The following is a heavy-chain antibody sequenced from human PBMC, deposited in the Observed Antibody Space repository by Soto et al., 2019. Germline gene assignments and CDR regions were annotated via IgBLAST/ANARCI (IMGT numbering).Heavy chain of an antibody. Sequence: EVQLVESGGGVVRPGGSLRLSCAASGFTFDDYGMSWVRQAPGKGLEWVSGINWNGGSTGYADSVKGRFTISRDNAKNSLYLQMNSLRAEDTALYYCARDLGYCSGGSCYSWEYNWFDPWGQGTLVTVSS. J-gene: IGHJ5*02. V-gene: IGHV3-20*04. CDR1: GFTFDDYG. CDR3: ARDLGYCSGGSCYSWEYNWFDP. D-gene: IGHD2-15*01. CDR2: INWNGGST.